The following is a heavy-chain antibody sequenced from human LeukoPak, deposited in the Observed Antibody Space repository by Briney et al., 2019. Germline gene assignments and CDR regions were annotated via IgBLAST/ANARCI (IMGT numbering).Heavy chain of an antibody. V-gene: IGHV3-23*01. CDR3: AKDGGLWVSAHWGDS. J-gene: IGHJ4*02. D-gene: IGHD7-27*01. CDR2: ITTSDGNT. Sequence: GSLRLSCAASGFTFSSYTMSWVRQAPGKGLEWVSTITTSDGNTYYADSVKGRFTVSRDNSKDTLFLQMNSLRAEDTAVYYCAKDGGLWVSAHWGDSWGRGTLVTVSS. CDR1: GFTFSSYT.